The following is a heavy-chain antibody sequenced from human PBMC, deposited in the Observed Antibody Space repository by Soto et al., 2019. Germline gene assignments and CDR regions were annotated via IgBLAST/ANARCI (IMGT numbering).Heavy chain of an antibody. V-gene: IGHV1-2*04. CDR3: AIVWGGLAILGYYRMDV. J-gene: IGHJ6*02. Sequence: ASVKVSCKASGYTFIGYYIHWVRQAPGQGLEWMGWINPNSGGTNYAQRFQGWVTMTRDRSISTAYMELSRLKSDDTAVYYCAIVWGGLAILGYYRMDVWGQGTTVTVSS. CDR1: GYTFIGYY. CDR2: INPNSGGT. D-gene: IGHD3-16*01.